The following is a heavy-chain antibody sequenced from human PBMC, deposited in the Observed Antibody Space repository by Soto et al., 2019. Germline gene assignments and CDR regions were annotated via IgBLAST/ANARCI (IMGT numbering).Heavy chain of an antibody. J-gene: IGHJ4*02. V-gene: IGHV1-3*01. CDR2: INAGNGNT. CDR3: ARFRGASGAFDY. CDR1: GYTFTTYA. Sequence: ASEKVSCKASGYTFTTYALHWVRQAPGQRLEWMGWINAGNGNTKYSQKFQGRVTIARDTSASTAYMELSSLRSEDTAVYYCARFRGASGAFDYWGQGTLVTVSS. D-gene: IGHD1-26*01.